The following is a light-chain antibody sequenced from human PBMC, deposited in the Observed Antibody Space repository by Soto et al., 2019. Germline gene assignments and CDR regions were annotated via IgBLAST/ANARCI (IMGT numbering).Light chain of an antibody. V-gene: IGLV1-47*01. CDR3: VALDDNLSCVL. CDR2: KSN. J-gene: IGLJ2*01. Sequence: QSVLTQPPSASGTPGQRVSISCSGSSSNFASNSVYWYQQVPGTAPKLLIYKSNQRPSGVPDRFSGSKSGTSASLAISGLRSEDEADYYCVALDDNLSCVLFGGGTKVTVL. CDR1: SSNFASNS.